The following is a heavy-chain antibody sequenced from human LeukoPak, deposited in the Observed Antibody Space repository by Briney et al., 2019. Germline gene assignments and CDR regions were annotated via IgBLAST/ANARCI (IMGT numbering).Heavy chain of an antibody. V-gene: IGHV3-7*01. D-gene: IGHD3-22*01. J-gene: IGHJ4*02. Sequence: PGGSLRLSCAASGFTFSSYWMSWVRQAPGKGLEWVANIKQDGSEKYYVDSVKGRFTISRDNAKNSLYLQMNSLRAEDTAVYYCARDTGADNLFYYDSGGYCFDYWGQGTLVTVSS. CDR1: GFTFSSYW. CDR2: IKQDGSEK. CDR3: ARDTGADNLFYYDSGGYCFDY.